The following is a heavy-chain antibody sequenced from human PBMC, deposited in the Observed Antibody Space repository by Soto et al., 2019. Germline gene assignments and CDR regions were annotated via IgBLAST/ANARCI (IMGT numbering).Heavy chain of an antibody. CDR2: TYTGGYT. CDR1: GFIVSDNY. Sequence: PGGSLRLSCAASGFIVSDNYINWVRQAPGKGLEWVSVTYTGGYTYYADSVKGRFTISRDNSKNTLYLQMNSLRAEDTAVYCCAREVSGTSFDYWGQETLVTVSS. D-gene: IGHD1-7*01. CDR3: AREVSGTSFDY. J-gene: IGHJ4*02. V-gene: IGHV3-53*01.